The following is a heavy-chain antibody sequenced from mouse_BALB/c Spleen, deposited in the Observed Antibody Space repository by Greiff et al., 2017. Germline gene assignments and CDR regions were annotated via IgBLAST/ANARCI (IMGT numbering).Heavy chain of an antibody. V-gene: IGHV3-8*02. CDR2: ISYSGST. CDR1: GDSITSGY. J-gene: IGHJ4*01. D-gene: IGHD2-4*01. Sequence: EVKLQESGPSLVKPSQTLSLTCSVTGDSITSGYWNWIRKFPGNKLEYMGYISYSGSTYYNPSLKSRISITRDTSKNQYYLQLNSVTTEDTATYYCARRMDDYDEGDAMDYWGQGTSVTVSS. CDR3: ARRMDDYDEGDAMDY.